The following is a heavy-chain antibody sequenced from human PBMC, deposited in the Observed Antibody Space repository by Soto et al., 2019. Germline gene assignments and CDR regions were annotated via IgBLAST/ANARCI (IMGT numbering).Heavy chain of an antibody. CDR2: INHSGGT. CDR3: ASSETYYYGMDV. Sequence: SETLSLTFAVYGGSFSGYYWSWIRQPPGKGLEWIGEINHSGGTNYNPSLKSRVTISVDTSKNQFFLKLSSVTAADTAVYYCASSETYYYGMDVWGQGTTVTVSS. CDR1: GGSFSGYY. V-gene: IGHV4-34*01. J-gene: IGHJ6*02.